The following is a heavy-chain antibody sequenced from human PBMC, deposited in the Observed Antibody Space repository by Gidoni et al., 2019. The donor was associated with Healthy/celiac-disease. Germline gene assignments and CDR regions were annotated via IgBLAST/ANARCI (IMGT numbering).Heavy chain of an antibody. J-gene: IGHJ4*02. D-gene: IGHD2-2*01. Sequence: QVQLQESGPGLVKPSQPLSLTCTVSGGSISSGDYYWSWIRQPPGKGLEWIGYIYYSGSTYYNPSLKSRVTISVDTSKNQFSLKLSSVTAADTAVYYCARERGLCSSTSCPPDYWGQGTLVTVSS. CDR2: IYYSGST. CDR1: GGSISSGDYY. CDR3: ARERGLCSSTSCPPDY. V-gene: IGHV4-30-4*01.